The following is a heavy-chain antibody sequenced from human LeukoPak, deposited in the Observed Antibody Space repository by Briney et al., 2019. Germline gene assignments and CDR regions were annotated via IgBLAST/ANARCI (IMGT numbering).Heavy chain of an antibody. Sequence: PGGSLRLSCAASGLSFSIYWMHWVRQAPGKGLVWISRINSDGSGTSYADSVKGRFTISRDNAKNTLYLQMNSLRAEDTAVYYCARADEGANSWVNYWGQGTLVTVSS. J-gene: IGHJ4*02. CDR1: GLSFSIYW. CDR2: INSDGSGT. CDR3: ARADEGANSWVNY. V-gene: IGHV3-74*01. D-gene: IGHD4/OR15-4a*01.